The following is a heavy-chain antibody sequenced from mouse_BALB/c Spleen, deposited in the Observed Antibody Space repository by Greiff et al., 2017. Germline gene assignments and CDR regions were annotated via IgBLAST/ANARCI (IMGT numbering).Heavy chain of an antibody. CDR3: TRLGQDY. CDR1: GFTFSNYW. J-gene: IGHJ2*01. V-gene: IGHV6-6*02. D-gene: IGHD3-3*01. Sequence: EVKLQESGGGLVQPGGSMKLSCVASGFTFSNYWMNWVRQSPEKGLEWVAEIRLKSNNYATHYAESVKGRFTISRDDSKSSVYLQMNNLRAEDTGIYYCTRLGQDYWGQGTTLTVSS. CDR2: IRLKSNNYAT.